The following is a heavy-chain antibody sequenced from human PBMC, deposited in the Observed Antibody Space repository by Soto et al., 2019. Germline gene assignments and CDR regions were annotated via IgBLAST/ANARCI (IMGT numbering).Heavy chain of an antibody. CDR1: GYTLPNFG. V-gene: IGHV1-18*01. CDR3: ARENSGSYHRHFDY. CDR2: VSAYNANT. Sequence: QVQLVQSGAEVKKPGASVKVSCKASGYTLPNFGLSWVRQAAGQGREWMGCVSAYNANTNYAQKFQDRVTMTTDTSTSTAFMELRGLRSDDTAVYYCARENSGSYHRHFDYWGQGTLVTVSS. D-gene: IGHD1-26*01. J-gene: IGHJ4*01.